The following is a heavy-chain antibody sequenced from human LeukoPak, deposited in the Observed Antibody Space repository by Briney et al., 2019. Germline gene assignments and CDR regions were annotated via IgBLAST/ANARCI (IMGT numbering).Heavy chain of an antibody. V-gene: IGHV1-69*13. CDR3: ARVFSGSPYYFDY. D-gene: IGHD1-26*01. CDR1: GYTFTSYY. Sequence: SVKVSCKASGYTFTSYYMHWVRQAPGQGLEWMGGIIPIFGTANYAQKFQGRVTITADESTSTAYMELSSLRSEDTAVYYCARVFSGSPYYFDYWGQGTLVTVSS. J-gene: IGHJ4*02. CDR2: IIPIFGTA.